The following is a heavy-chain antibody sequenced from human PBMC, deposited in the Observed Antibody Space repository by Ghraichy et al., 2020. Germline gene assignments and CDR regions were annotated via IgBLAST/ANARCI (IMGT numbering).Heavy chain of an antibody. CDR1: GGSISDYY. D-gene: IGHD6-13*01. V-gene: IGHV4-59*01. Sequence: SETLSLTCTVSGGSISDYYWSWIRQPPGKGLEWIGSIYFRGSTTFNPSLKSRVTISIDMSNSRFSLMLTSVTPADTAVYYCARETRMWGIASGGGHYYNYGMDLWGQGTTVTVSS. CDR3: ARETRMWGIASGGGHYYNYGMDL. J-gene: IGHJ6*02. CDR2: IYFRGST.